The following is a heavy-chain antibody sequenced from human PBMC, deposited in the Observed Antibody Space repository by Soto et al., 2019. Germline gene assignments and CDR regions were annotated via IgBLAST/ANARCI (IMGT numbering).Heavy chain of an antibody. CDR3: AKGDSTAHGDSFDI. Sequence: QVQLQESGPGLVKPSETLSLTCSVSGGSISFYNWNWIRQSPGKELGWIGYIYHSGRTNYNPSLKSRVTISVDTSKNQFSLQLSSVTAADTAVYYCAKGDSTAHGDSFDIWGQGTMVTVSP. CDR2: IYHSGRT. D-gene: IGHD6-13*01. CDR1: GGSISFYN. J-gene: IGHJ3*02. V-gene: IGHV4-59*01.